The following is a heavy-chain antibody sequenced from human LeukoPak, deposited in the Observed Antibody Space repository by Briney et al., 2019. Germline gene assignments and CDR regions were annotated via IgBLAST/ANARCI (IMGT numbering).Heavy chain of an antibody. V-gene: IGHV3-30*03. CDR3: ARGTFGVVISPAYYYYGMDV. CDR1: GFTFSNYG. CDR2: ISYDGTNK. J-gene: IGHJ6*02. D-gene: IGHD3-3*01. Sequence: GGSLRLSCAASGFTFSNYGMHWVRQAPGKGLDWVAVISYDGTNKYYADSVKGRFTISRDNSKNMLYLQMNSLRAEDTAVYYCARGTFGVVISPAYYYYGMDVWGQGTTVTVSS.